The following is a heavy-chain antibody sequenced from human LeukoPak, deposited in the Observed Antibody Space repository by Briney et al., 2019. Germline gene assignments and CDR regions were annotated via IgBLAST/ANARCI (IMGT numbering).Heavy chain of an antibody. CDR2: ISAYNGNT. CDR1: GYTFTSYG. J-gene: IGHJ3*02. Sequence: ASVKVSCKASGYTFTSYGISWVRQAPGQGLEWMGWISAYNGNTNYAQKLQGRVTMTTDTSTSTAYMELRSLRSDDTAVYYCVRNIAARQRAAFDIWGQGTMVTVSS. D-gene: IGHD6-6*01. CDR3: VRNIAARQRAAFDI. V-gene: IGHV1-18*01.